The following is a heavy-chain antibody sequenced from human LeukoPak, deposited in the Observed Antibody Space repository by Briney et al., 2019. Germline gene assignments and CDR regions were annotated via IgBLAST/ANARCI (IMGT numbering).Heavy chain of an antibody. CDR2: VSNDGSHR. J-gene: IGHJ3*02. Sequence: GGSLRLSCAASGFTFSSYGMHWVRQAPGKGLEWVAVVSNDGSHRYYADSVKGRLTTSRDNSKNTLYLQMDSLRAEDTAVYYCARDVSYDSSGDAFDIWGQGTMVTVSS. CDR1: GFTFSSYG. V-gene: IGHV3-30*03. D-gene: IGHD3-22*01. CDR3: ARDVSYDSSGDAFDI.